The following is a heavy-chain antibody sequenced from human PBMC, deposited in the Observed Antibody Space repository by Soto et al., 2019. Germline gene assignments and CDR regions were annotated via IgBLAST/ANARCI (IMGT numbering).Heavy chain of an antibody. CDR2: MNPNSGNT. CDR3: AGARNSLNDYRLNGFDP. J-gene: IGHJ5*02. V-gene: IGHV1-8*02. CDR1: GYTFTGYY. D-gene: IGHD4-17*01. Sequence: ASVKVSCKASGYTFTGYYMHWVRQATGQGLEWMGWMNPNSGNTGYAQKFQGRVTMTRNTSISTAYMELSSLRSEDTAVYYCAGARNSLNDYRLNGFDPWGQDPVVPVSS.